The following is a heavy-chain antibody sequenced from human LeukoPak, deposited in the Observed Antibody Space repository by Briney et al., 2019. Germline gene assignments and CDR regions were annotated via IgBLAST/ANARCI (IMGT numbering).Heavy chain of an antibody. J-gene: IGHJ6*02. CDR3: ARDAGAYDSSGYFRENYYYGMDV. CDR2: ISSSGTTV. D-gene: IGHD3-22*01. CDR1: GFTFSTYE. Sequence: QSGGSLRLSCAASGFTFSTYEMNWVRQAPGKGLEWISYISSSGTTVYYADSVKGRFTISRDNVKNSLYLQMNSLRAEDTAVYYCARDAGAYDSSGYFRENYYYGMDVWGQGTTVTVSS. V-gene: IGHV3-48*03.